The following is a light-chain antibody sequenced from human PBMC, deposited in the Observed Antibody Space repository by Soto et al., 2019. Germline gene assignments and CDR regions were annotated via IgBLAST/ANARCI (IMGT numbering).Light chain of an antibody. CDR1: SSDVGGYNY. CDR3: SSYTSSSTLCV. J-gene: IGLJ1*01. Sequence: QSVLTQPASVSGSPGQSITISCTGTSSDVGGYNYVSWYQQHPGKAPKLMIYDVSNRPSGVSNRFSSSKSGNTASLTISGLQAEDEADYYCSSYTSSSTLCVFGTGTKLTVL. V-gene: IGLV2-14*01. CDR2: DVS.